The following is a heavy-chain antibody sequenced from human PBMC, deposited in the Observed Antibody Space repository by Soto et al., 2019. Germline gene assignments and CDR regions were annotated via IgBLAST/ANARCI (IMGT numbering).Heavy chain of an antibody. CDR3: ARELVAVAGTSHYRMDV. CDR2: IYPGDSDT. Sequence: PGESLKISCKGSGYSFTSYWIGWARQMPGKGLEWMGIIYPGDSDTRYSPSFQGQVTISADKSISTAYLQWSTLKASDTAMYYCARELVAVAGTSHYRMDVSGPGPTAPASS. D-gene: IGHD6-19*01. V-gene: IGHV5-51*01. J-gene: IGHJ6*02. CDR1: GYSFTSYW.